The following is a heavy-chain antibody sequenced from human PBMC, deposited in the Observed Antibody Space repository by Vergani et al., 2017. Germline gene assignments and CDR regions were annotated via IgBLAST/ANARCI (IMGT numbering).Heavy chain of an antibody. J-gene: IGHJ6*02. D-gene: IGHD6-19*01. CDR2: IDPSDSYT. CDR1: GYSFTSYW. Sequence: EVQLVQSGAEVKKPGESLRISCKGSGYSFTSYWISWVRQMPGKGLEWMGRIDPSDSYTNYSPSFQGHVTISADKSISTAYLQWSSLKASDTAMYYCARQVAVAGKWWGPDYYSGMDVWGQGTTVTVSS. CDR3: ARQVAVAGKWWGPDYYSGMDV. V-gene: IGHV5-10-1*01.